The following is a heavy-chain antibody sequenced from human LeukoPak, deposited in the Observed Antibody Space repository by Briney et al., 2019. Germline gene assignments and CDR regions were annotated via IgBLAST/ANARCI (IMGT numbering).Heavy chain of an antibody. V-gene: IGHV3-74*01. CDR3: ARGPRWYCSGGSCYSWFDP. D-gene: IGHD2-15*01. J-gene: IGHJ5*02. CDR1: GFTFSSYW. Sequence: GGSLRLSCAASGFTFSSYWMHWVRRAPGKGLVWVSRINSDGSSTSYADSVKGRFTISRDNAKNTLYLQMNSLRAEDTAVYYCARGPRWYCSGGSCYSWFDPWGQGTLVTVSS. CDR2: INSDGSST.